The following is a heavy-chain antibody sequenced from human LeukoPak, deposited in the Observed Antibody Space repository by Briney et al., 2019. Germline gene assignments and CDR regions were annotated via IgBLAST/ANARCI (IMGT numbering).Heavy chain of an antibody. D-gene: IGHD1-1*01. CDR1: GFTFSTSA. CDR2: IGGNGAT. Sequence: GGSLRLSCIGSGFTFSTSAMSWVRQAPGKGLEWVSAIGGNGATYYAESVKGRFTISRDTSRNTLYLQMNSLRAEDTAVYNCARHSSQGTFDNWGQGTLVTVSS. J-gene: IGHJ4*02. CDR3: ARHSSQGTFDN. V-gene: IGHV3-23*01.